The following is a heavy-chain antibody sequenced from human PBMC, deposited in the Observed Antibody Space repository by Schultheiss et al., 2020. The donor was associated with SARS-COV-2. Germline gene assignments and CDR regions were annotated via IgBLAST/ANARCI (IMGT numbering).Heavy chain of an antibody. V-gene: IGHV4-59*01. J-gene: IGHJ6*02. CDR3: ARGEGSGWGGYYYYGMDV. Sequence: SQTLSLTCTVSGGSISSYYWSWIRQPPGKGLEWIGYIYYSGSTNYNPSLKSRVTISVDTSKNQFSLKLSSVTAADTAVYYCARGEGSGWGGYYYYGMDVWGQGTTVTVSS. CDR1: GGSISSYY. D-gene: IGHD6-19*01. CDR2: IYYSGST.